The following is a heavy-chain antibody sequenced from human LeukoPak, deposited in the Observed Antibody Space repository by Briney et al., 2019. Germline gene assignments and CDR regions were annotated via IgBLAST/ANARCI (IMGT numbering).Heavy chain of an antibody. Sequence: PGGSLRLSCAASGFIVSSNYMSWVRQAPGKGLEWVSVIYSGGSTYYADSVKGRFTISRDNSKNTLYLQMNSLRAEDTAVYYCARAGSSWYFDYWGQGTLVTVSS. CDR1: GFIVSSNY. D-gene: IGHD6-13*01. V-gene: IGHV3-53*01. J-gene: IGHJ4*02. CDR3: ARAGSSWYFDY. CDR2: IYSGGST.